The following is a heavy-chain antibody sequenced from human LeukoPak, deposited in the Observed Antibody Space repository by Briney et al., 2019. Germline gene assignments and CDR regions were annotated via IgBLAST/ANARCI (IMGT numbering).Heavy chain of an antibody. D-gene: IGHD2-15*01. CDR1: GGTFSSYA. CDR2: INPSGGST. J-gene: IGHJ4*02. CDR3: ARVRSGGSCYDY. Sequence: ASVKVSCKASGGTFSSYAISWVRQAPGQGLEWMGIINPSGGSTSYAQKFQGRVTMTRDTSTSTVYMELSSLRSEDTAVYYCARVRSGGSCYDYWGQGTLVTVSS. V-gene: IGHV1-46*01.